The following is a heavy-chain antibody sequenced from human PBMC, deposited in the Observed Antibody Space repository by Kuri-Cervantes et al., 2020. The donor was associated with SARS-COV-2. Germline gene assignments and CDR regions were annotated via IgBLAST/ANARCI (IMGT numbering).Heavy chain of an antibody. CDR1: GFSFSTYW. CDR3: VRGTEDYSGARSFFDS. J-gene: IGHJ4*02. V-gene: IGHV3-7*03. CDR2: IKQDDTEY. Sequence: GESLKISCAASGFSFSTYWMNWVRQAPGKGLEWVANIKQDDTEYYYVDSVRGRFTISSDNAKNSMYLQMNSLRAEDTAIYYCVRGTEDYSGARSFFDSWGQGTPVTVSS. D-gene: IGHD4-11*01.